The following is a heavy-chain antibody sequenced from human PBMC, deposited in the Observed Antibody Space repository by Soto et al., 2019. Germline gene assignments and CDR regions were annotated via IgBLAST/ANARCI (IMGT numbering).Heavy chain of an antibody. J-gene: IGHJ4*02. D-gene: IGHD6-19*01. CDR3: GRDLEVAVAGV. CDR1: GFTFSSYA. Sequence: QVQLVESGGGVVQPGRSLRLSCAASGFTFSSYAMHWVRQAPGKGLEWVAVISYDGSNKYYADSVKGRFTISRDNSKNTQYLQMNRRRAEDTAVYYCGRDLEVAVAGVWGQGTLVTVSS. CDR2: ISYDGSNK. V-gene: IGHV3-30-3*01.